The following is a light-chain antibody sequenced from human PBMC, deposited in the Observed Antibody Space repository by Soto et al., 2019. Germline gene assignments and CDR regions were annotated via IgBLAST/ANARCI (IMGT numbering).Light chain of an antibody. CDR3: SSYTSSSIVV. V-gene: IGLV2-14*01. Sequence: QAVVTQPASVSGSPGQSITISCTGTSSDVGGYNYVSWYQQHPGKAPKLMIYDVSNRPSGVSNRFSGSKSGNTASLTISGLQAEDEADYYCSSYTSSSIVVFGGGTQLTVL. J-gene: IGLJ2*01. CDR1: SSDVGGYNY. CDR2: DVS.